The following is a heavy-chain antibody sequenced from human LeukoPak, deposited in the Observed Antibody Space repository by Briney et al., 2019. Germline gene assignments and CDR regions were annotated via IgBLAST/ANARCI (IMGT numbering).Heavy chain of an antibody. CDR3: ARDWYNWNLSWFDP. D-gene: IGHD1-7*01. CDR1: GGSISSSSYY. J-gene: IGHJ5*02. Sequence: SETLSLTCTVSGGSISSSSYYWGWIRQPPGKGLEWIGSIYYSGSTYYNPSLKSRVTISVDTSKNQFSLKLSSVTAADTAVYYCARDWYNWNLSWFDPWGQGTLVTVSS. V-gene: IGHV4-39*07. CDR2: IYYSGST.